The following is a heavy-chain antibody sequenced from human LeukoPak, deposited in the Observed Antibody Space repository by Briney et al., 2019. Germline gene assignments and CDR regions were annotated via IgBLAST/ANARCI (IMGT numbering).Heavy chain of an antibody. CDR3: ARVASRSKAYCGGDCYSMGC. V-gene: IGHV1-8*01. D-gene: IGHD2-21*02. CDR1: GYTFTSYD. CDR2: MNPNSGNT. J-gene: IGHJ4*02. Sequence: GASVKVSCKASGYTFTSYDINWVRQATGQGLEWMGWMNPNSGNTGYAQKFQGRVTMTRNTSISTAYMGLSSLRSEDTAVYYCARVASRSKAYCGGDCYSMGCWGQGTLVTVSS.